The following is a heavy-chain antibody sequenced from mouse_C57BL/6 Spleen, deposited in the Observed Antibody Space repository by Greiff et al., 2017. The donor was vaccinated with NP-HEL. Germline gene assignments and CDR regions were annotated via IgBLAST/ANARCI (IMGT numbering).Heavy chain of an antibody. CDR1: GYTFTSYW. J-gene: IGHJ2*01. D-gene: IGHD1-1*01. V-gene: IGHV1-61*01. Sequence: QVQLQQPGAELVRPGSSVKLSCKASGYTFTSYWMDLVKQRPGQGLEWIGNIYPSDSETHYNQKFKDKATLTVAKSSSTAYMQLSSLTSEDSAVYYCARLNYYGSSYLDYWGQGTTLTVSS. CDR2: IYPSDSET. CDR3: ARLNYYGSSYLDY.